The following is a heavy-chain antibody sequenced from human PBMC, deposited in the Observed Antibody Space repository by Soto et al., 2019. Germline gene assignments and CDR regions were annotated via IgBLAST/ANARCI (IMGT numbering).Heavy chain of an antibody. CDR2: ISSSGGTI. CDR3: ASDLGCAFYI. Sequence: QVQLVESGGGLVKPGGSLRLSCAASGFTFSDYYMSWIRQAPGKGLEWGSDISSSGGTIYYADSVMCRLTISRDNAKNALYLQMNSLGAKDTAVYYWASDLGCAFYIWGQGTMVTVSS. CDR1: GFTFSDYY. J-gene: IGHJ3*02. V-gene: IGHV3-11*01.